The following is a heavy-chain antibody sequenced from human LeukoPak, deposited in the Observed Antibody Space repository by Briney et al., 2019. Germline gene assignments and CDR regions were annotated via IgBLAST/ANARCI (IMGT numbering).Heavy chain of an antibody. CDR3: ARSSCIQLWLV. Sequence: SETLSLTCTVSGGSISSYYWSWIRQPPGKGLEWIGYIYYSGSTNYNPSLKSRVTISVDTSKNQFSLKLSSVTAADTAVYYCARSSCIQLWLVWGQGTMVTVSS. CDR1: GGSISSYY. CDR2: IYYSGST. D-gene: IGHD5-18*01. V-gene: IGHV4-59*01. J-gene: IGHJ3*01.